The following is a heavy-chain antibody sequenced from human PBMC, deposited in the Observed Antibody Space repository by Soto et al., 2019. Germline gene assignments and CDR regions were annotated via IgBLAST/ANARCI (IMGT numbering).Heavy chain of an antibody. D-gene: IGHD3-10*01. Sequence: QVQLQQWGAGLLKPSETLSLTCAVYGGSFSGYYWSWIRQPPGKGLEWIGEINHSGSTNYTPSLKSRVTISVDTSKNQFSLKLSSVTAADTAVYYCARGVTMVRGSLDVWGQGTTVTVSS. CDR3: ARGVTMVRGSLDV. V-gene: IGHV4-34*01. CDR1: GGSFSGYY. J-gene: IGHJ6*02. CDR2: INHSGST.